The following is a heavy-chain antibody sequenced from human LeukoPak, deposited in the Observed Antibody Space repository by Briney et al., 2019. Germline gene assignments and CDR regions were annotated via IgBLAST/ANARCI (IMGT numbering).Heavy chain of an antibody. CDR3: ARRVYYYGSGRSSYYFDY. CDR2: IDWDDDK. Sequence: ESGPTLVNPTQTLTLTCTFSGFSLSTSGMCVSWIRQPPGKALEWLARIDWDDDKYYSTSLKTRLTIPKDTSKNQVVLTMTNMDPVDTATYYCARRVYYYGSGRSSYYFDYWGQGTLVTVSS. CDR1: GFSLSTSGMC. V-gene: IGHV2-70*11. J-gene: IGHJ4*02. D-gene: IGHD3-10*01.